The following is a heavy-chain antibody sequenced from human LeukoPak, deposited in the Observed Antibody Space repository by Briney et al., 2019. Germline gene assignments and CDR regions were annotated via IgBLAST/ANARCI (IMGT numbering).Heavy chain of an antibody. CDR1: GFSLSTSGVG. V-gene: IGHV2-5*02. CDR2: IYWDDDK. D-gene: IGHD1-26*01. J-gene: IGHJ5*02. CDR3: AHRLVGATKGNWFDP. Sequence: SGPTLVKPTQTLTLTCTFSGFSLSTSGVGVGWIRQPPVKALEWLALIYWDDDKRYSPSLKSRLTITKGTYKDQVVLTMTNMDPVDTATYYCAHRLVGATKGNWFDPWGQGTLVTVSS.